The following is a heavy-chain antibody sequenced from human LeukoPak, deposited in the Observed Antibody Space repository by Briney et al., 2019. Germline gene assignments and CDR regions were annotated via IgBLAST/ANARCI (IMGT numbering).Heavy chain of an antibody. J-gene: IGHJ5*01. CDR1: GFTFSNYW. CDR2: IKEDGSDK. Sequence: GGSLRLSCAASGFTFSNYWMSWVRQAPGKGLEWVASIKEDGSDKYYVDSVKGRFTISRDNTKNSLFVHMSSLRAEDTAVYYCARLKDAVTIFDCWGQGILVTVSS. V-gene: IGHV3-7*01. D-gene: IGHD4-17*01. CDR3: ARLKDAVTIFDC.